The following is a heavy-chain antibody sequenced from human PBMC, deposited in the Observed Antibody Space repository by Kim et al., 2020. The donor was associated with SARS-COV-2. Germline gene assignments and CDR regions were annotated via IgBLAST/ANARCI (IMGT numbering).Heavy chain of an antibody. CDR3: ARGDSSSWYYYYYYMDV. CDR1: GGSISSYY. CDR2: IYYSGST. J-gene: IGHJ6*03. V-gene: IGHV4-59*01. D-gene: IGHD6-13*01. Sequence: SETLSLTCTVSGGSISSYYWSWIRQPPGKGLEWIGYIYYSGSTNYNPSLKSRVTISVDTSKNQFSLKLSSVTAADTAVYCCARGDSSSWYYYYYYMDVWGKGTTVTVSS.